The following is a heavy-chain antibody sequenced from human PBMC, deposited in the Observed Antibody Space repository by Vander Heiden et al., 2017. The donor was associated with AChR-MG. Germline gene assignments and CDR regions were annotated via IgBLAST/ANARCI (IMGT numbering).Heavy chain of an antibody. CDR1: GYTFTGYY. D-gene: IGHD6-13*01. CDR3: ARGPAGPHSSSWYVDY. J-gene: IGHJ4*02. V-gene: IGHV1-2*02. Sequence: QVQLVQSGAEVKKPGASVKVSCKASGYTFTGYYMHWVRQAPGQGLEWMGWINPNSGGTNYAQKCQGRVTMTRDTSISTAYMELSRLRSDDTAVYYCARGPAGPHSSSWYVDYWGQGTLVTVSS. CDR2: INPNSGGT.